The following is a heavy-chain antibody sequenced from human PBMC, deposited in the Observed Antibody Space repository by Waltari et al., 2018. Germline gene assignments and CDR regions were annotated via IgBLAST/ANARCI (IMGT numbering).Heavy chain of an antibody. CDR3: AVYYYDSSGYYYSDY. V-gene: IGHV1-8*02. J-gene: IGHJ4*02. Sequence: QVQLVQSGSELKKPGASVKVSCKASGYTFTSYAMNWVRQATGQGLEWMGWMNPNSGNTGYAQKFQGRVTMTRNTSISTAYMELSSLRSEDTAVYYCAVYYYDSSGYYYSDYWGQGTLVTVSS. CDR2: MNPNSGNT. D-gene: IGHD3-22*01. CDR1: GYTFTSYA.